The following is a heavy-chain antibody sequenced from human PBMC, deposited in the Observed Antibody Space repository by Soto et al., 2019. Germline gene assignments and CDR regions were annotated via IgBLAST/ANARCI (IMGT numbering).Heavy chain of an antibody. CDR2: IDPSDSYT. J-gene: IGHJ6*02. Sequence: PGESLKISCKGSGYRITSYWISWVRQMPGKGLEWMGRIDPSDSYTNYSPSFQGHVTISADKSISTAYLQWSSLKASDTAMYYCARTPKGSGYRYGMDVWGQGTTVTVSS. D-gene: IGHD3-3*01. V-gene: IGHV5-10-1*01. CDR1: GYRITSYW. CDR3: ARTPKGSGYRYGMDV.